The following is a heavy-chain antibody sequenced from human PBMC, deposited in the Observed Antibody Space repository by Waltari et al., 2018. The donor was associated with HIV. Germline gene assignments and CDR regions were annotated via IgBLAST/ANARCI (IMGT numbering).Heavy chain of an antibody. Sequence: QVQLQESGPGLVKPSETLSLTCTVSGDSVSSGSYYWSWIRQPPGKGLDWIGYINNRGSTNYNPSLKSRGTISVDTTKNQSSLKLSSVTDADKAGYYCARQNRHWPGPFDYWGQGTRVIVSS. V-gene: IGHV4-61*01. CDR1: GDSVSSGSYY. CDR3: ARQNRHWPGPFDY. J-gene: IGHJ4*02. CDR2: INNRGST.